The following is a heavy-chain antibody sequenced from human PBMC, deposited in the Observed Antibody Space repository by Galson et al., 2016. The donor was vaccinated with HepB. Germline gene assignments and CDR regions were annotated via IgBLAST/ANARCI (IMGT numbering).Heavy chain of an antibody. V-gene: IGHV3-7*03. CDR1: GFTFNIYW. Sequence: SLRLSCAASGFTFNIYWMSWVRQAPGKGLEWVADMRQDGSQKYNVDSVKGRFTISRDNAKNSVYLQMNSLRVEDTAVYYCARDYSTDDSQSQFDYWGQGTLATVSS. D-gene: IGHD2/OR15-2a*01. CDR3: ARDYSTDDSQSQFDY. CDR2: MRQDGSQK. J-gene: IGHJ4*02.